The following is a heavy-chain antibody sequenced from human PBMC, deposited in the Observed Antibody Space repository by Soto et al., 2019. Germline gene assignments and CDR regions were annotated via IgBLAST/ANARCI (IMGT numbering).Heavy chain of an antibody. J-gene: IGHJ6*02. Sequence: ASVKVSCKASGGTFSTYAISWVRQAPGQGLEWMGGVIPIFGTSTYAQNFQGRVTITADESTSTAYMELSRLRSEDTAVYYCARVRVVGATRLYYHYGLDVWGQGTTVTVSS. CDR3: ARVRVVGATRLYYHYGLDV. CDR2: VIPIFGTS. CDR1: GGTFSTYA. V-gene: IGHV1-69*13. D-gene: IGHD1-26*01.